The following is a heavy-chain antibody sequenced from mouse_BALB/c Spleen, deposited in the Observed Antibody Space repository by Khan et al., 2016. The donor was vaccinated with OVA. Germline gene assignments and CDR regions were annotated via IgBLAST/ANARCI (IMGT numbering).Heavy chain of an antibody. V-gene: IGHV3-2*02. D-gene: IGHD2-4*01. CDR3: ARKDYYDYDPFPY. CDR1: GYSITSEYA. CDR2: INYSGNT. J-gene: IGHJ3*01. Sequence: EVQLQESGPGLVKPSQSLSLTCTVTGYSITSEYAWNWIRQFPGNKLEWMGYINYSGNTRFTPSLQNRTSITRDTSKNQFFLKLNSVTTEDTATYYWARKDYYDYDPFPYWGQGILVTVSA.